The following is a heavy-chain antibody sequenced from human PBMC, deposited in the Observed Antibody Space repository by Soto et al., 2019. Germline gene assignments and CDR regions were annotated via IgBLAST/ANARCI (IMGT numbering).Heavy chain of an antibody. V-gene: IGHV4-31*03. D-gene: IGHD3-9*01. CDR2: IYYSGST. Sequence: PSETLSLTCTVSGGSISSGGYYWSWIRQHPGKGLEWIGYIYYSGSTYYNPSLKSRVIISVDTSKNQFSLKLSSVTAADTAVYYCARAPSGYFDFDYWGQGTLVTVSS. CDR1: GGSISSGGYY. CDR3: ARAPSGYFDFDY. J-gene: IGHJ4*02.